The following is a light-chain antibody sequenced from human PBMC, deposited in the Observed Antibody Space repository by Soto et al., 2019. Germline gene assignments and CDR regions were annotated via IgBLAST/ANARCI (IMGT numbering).Light chain of an antibody. V-gene: IGLV2-14*01. CDR1: SSDVGGHNY. J-gene: IGLJ3*02. Sequence: QSALTQPASVSGSPGQSITISCTGTSSDVGGHNYVSWYQQHPGKAPKLLIYEVSKRPSEVSNRFSGSKSGNTASLTISGLQAGDEADYYCSSYTTTSTRVFGGGTKVTVL. CDR3: SSYTTTSTRV. CDR2: EVS.